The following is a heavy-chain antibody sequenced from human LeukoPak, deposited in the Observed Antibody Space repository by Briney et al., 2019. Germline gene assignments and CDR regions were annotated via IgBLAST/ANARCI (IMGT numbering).Heavy chain of an antibody. CDR1: GGTFSSYA. D-gene: IGHD4-17*01. J-gene: IGHJ4*02. CDR2: IIPIFGTA. Sequence: SVKVSCKASGGTFSSYAISWVRQAPGQGLEWMGRIIPIFGTANYAQKFQGRVTITTDESTSTAYMEPSSLRSEDTAVYYCARDILALEGDYLFDYWGQGTLVTVSP. CDR3: ARDILALEGDYLFDY. V-gene: IGHV1-69*05.